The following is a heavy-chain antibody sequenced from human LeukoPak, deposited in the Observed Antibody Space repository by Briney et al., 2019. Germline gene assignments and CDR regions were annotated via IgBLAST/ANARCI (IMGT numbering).Heavy chain of an antibody. J-gene: IGHJ6*02. CDR2: IYSGGST. V-gene: IGHV3-66*02. CDR1: GFTVSSNY. D-gene: IGHD3-10*01. CDR3: ARDRDTMVRGVAAGYYYGMDV. Sequence: GGPLRLSCAASGFTVSSNYVSWVRQAPGKGLEWVSVIYSGGSTYYADSVKGRFTISRDNSKNTLYLQMNSLRAEDTAVYYCARDRDTMVRGVAAGYYYGMDVWGQGTTVTVSS.